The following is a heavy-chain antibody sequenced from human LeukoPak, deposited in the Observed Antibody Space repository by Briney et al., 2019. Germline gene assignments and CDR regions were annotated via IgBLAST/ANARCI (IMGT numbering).Heavy chain of an antibody. V-gene: IGHV3-21*01. J-gene: IGHJ4*02. CDR2: ISSSSSYI. D-gene: IGHD3-22*01. CDR1: GFTFSSYS. CDR3: ARGSGSSGYSDY. Sequence: GGSLRLSCAASGFTFSSYSMNWVRQAPGQGLEWVSSISSSSSYIYYADSVKGRFTISRDNAKNSLYLQMNSLRAEDTAVYYRARGSGSSGYSDYWGQGTLVTVSS.